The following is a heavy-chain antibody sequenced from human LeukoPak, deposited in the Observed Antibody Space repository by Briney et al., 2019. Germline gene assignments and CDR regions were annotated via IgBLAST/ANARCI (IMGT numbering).Heavy chain of an antibody. J-gene: IGHJ4*02. CDR3: AKGGIGSSSGLDY. Sequence: TGGSLRLSCAASGFTFNTYVMTWVRQAPGKGLEWVSSIGGSGGSPYHGNSVKGRFSISRDNSKNTLYLQMNSLRDEDTAVYYCAKGGIGSSSGLDYWGQGTLVTVSS. D-gene: IGHD5-18*01. CDR1: GFTFNTYV. CDR2: IGGSGGSP. V-gene: IGHV3-23*01.